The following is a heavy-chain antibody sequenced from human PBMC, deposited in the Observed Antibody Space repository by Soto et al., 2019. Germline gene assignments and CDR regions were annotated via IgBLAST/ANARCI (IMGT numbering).Heavy chain of an antibody. J-gene: IGHJ4*02. V-gene: IGHV3-72*01. CDR2: IRNKANSYTT. D-gene: IGHD5-18*01. Sequence: EVQLVESGGGLVQPGGSLRLSCAASGLTFSDHYMDWVRQAPGKGLEWVGRIRNKANSYTTDHAASVKGRFTISTEDSRNSLYLQMNTLKTEDTAVYYCVAYSYGRIDYWGQGTLVTVSS. CDR3: VAYSYGRIDY. CDR1: GLTFSDHY.